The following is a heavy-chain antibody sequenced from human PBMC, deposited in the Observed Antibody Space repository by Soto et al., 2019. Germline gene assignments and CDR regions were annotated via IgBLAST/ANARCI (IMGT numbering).Heavy chain of an antibody. Sequence: SESVSCKASGGTFSSYAISWVRQAPGQGLEWMGGIIPIFGTANYAQKFQGRVTITADESTSTAYMELSSLRSEDTAVYYCARVSYYDILPGYFDYWGQGTLVTVSS. V-gene: IGHV1-69*13. D-gene: IGHD3-9*01. CDR1: GGTFSSYA. J-gene: IGHJ4*02. CDR3: ARVSYYDILPGYFDY. CDR2: IIPIFGTA.